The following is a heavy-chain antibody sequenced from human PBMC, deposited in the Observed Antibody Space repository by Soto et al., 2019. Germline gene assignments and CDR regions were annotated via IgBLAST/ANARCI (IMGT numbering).Heavy chain of an antibody. D-gene: IGHD2-21*01. CDR3: ARHTTSIVVVND. V-gene: IGHV4-39*01. CDR1: GGSISSSSYY. CDR2: VYYSGNT. J-gene: IGHJ4*02. Sequence: PSETLSLTCTVSGGSISSSSYYWGWIRQPPGKGLEWIRNVYYSGNTYYNPSLKSRVTISVDTSKNQFSLKLSSVTAADSAVYYCARHTTSIVVVNDWGQGTLVTVYS.